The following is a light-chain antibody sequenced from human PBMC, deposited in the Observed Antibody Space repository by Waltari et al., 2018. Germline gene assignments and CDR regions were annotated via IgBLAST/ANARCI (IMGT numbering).Light chain of an antibody. J-gene: IGKJ2*01. CDR2: DAF. V-gene: IGKV3-11*01. CDR1: QSVGSY. Sequence: EIVLTQSPATLSLSLGERATLTCRASQSVGSYLAWYQQKPGQAPRLLIYDAFNRDTGIPARFSGSGSGADFTLTISSLEPEDFAVYYCQLRINWTPAYTLGQRTKLEI. CDR3: QLRINWTPAYT.